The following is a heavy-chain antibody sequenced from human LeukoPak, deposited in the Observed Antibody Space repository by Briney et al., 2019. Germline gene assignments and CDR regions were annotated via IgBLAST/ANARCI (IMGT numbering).Heavy chain of an antibody. Sequence: GGSLRLSCAASGFTFSSYWMSWVRQAPGKGLEWVANIKQDGSEKYYVDSVKGRFTISRDNSKNTLYLQMGSLRAEDMAVYYCARVRGAYYFDYWGQGTLVTVSS. CDR1: GFTFSSYW. CDR2: IKQDGSEK. J-gene: IGHJ4*02. D-gene: IGHD3-10*01. V-gene: IGHV3-7*01. CDR3: ARVRGAYYFDY.